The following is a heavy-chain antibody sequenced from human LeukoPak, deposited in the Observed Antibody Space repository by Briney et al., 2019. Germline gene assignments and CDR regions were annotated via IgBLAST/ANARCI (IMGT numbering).Heavy chain of an antibody. CDR1: GFTFDDYA. CDR2: ISWNSGSI. Sequence: PGGSLRHSCAASGFTFDDYAMHWVRQAPGKGLEWVSGISWNSGSIGYADSVKGRFTISRDNAKNSLYLQMNSLRAEDTALYYCAKGSFYDSSGYYDYWGQGTLVTVSS. V-gene: IGHV3-9*01. J-gene: IGHJ4*02. D-gene: IGHD3-22*01. CDR3: AKGSFYDSSGYYDY.